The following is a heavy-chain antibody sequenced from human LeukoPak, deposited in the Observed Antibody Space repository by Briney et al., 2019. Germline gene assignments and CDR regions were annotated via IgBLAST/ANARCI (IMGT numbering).Heavy chain of an antibody. CDR3: ARDYCSSTSCLFDY. CDR1: GYTFTGYH. V-gene: IGHV1-2*06. D-gene: IGHD2-2*01. J-gene: IGHJ4*02. Sequence: ASVKVSCKASGYTFTGYHMHWARQAPGQGLEWMGRINPNSGDTNYAQKFQGRVAMTRDTSISTAFMELTRLRSDDTAVYYCARDYCSSTSCLFDYWGQGTLVTVSS. CDR2: INPNSGDT.